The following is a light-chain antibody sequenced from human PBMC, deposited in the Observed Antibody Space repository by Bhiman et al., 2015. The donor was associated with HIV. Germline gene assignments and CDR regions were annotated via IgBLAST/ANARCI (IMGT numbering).Light chain of an antibody. CDR2: EVN. V-gene: IGLV2-23*02. Sequence: QSVLTQTPSASGAPGQGVTISCSGSSSNVGRNYVYWYQQHPGKAPKLMIYEVNKRPSGVSNRFSGSKSGNTASLTISGLRAEDEADYYCCSYAGSDTLEVFGGGTKLTVL. J-gene: IGLJ2*01. CDR3: CSYAGSDTLEV. CDR1: SSNVGRNY.